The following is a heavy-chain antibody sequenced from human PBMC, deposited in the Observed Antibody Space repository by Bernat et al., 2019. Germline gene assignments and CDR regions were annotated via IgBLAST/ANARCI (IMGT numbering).Heavy chain of an antibody. V-gene: IGHV3-7*04. J-gene: IGHJ1*01. Sequence: EVQLVESGGGLVQPGGSLRLSCAASGFTFSSYWMSWVRQAPGKGPEWVANIKQDGSEKYYVDSVKGRFTISRDNAKNSLYLQMNSLRAEDTAVYYCARDLGVGYFQHWGQGTLVTVSS. CDR3: ARDLGVGYFQH. D-gene: IGHD3-16*01. CDR2: IKQDGSEK. CDR1: GFTFSSYW.